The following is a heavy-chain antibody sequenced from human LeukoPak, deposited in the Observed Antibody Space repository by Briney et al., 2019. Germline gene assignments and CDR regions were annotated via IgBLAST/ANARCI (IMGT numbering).Heavy chain of an antibody. CDR2: IYTSGST. CDR3: ARYAPKGWFDP. CDR1: GGSISSGSYY. J-gene: IGHJ5*02. V-gene: IGHV4-61*02. Sequence: SQTLSLTCTVSGGSISSGSYYWSWIRQPAGKGLEWIGRIYTSGSTNYNPSLKSRVTISVDTSKNQFSLKLSSVTAADTAVYYCARYAPKGWFDPWGQGTLVTVSS.